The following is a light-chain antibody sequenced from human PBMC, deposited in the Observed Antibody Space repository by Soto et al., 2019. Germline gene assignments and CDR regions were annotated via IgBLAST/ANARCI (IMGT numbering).Light chain of an antibody. CDR3: AAWDDSLRAPV. Sequence: QSVLTQPPSASATPGQRITISCFGSSSNIGSNYGYWYQQLPGAAPKLLISRDDERPSGVPDRFSGSKSGTSASLAISGVRYEDEADYFCAAWDDSLRAPVFGGGTKVTVL. CDR1: SSNIGSNY. J-gene: IGLJ2*01. V-gene: IGLV1-47*01. CDR2: RDD.